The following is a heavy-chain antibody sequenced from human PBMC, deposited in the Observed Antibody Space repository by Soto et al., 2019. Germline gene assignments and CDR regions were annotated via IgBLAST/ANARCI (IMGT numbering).Heavy chain of an antibody. CDR2: IDPSDSYT. CDR1: GYSFTSYW. CDR3: ATHSGSYFHYYYGMDV. D-gene: IGHD1-26*01. Sequence: GESLKISCKGSGYSFTSYWISWVRQMPGEGLEWMGRIDPSDSYTNYSPSFQGHVTISADKSISTAYLQWSSLKASDTAMYYCATHSGSYFHYYYGMDVWGQGTTVTVSS. J-gene: IGHJ6*02. V-gene: IGHV5-10-1*01.